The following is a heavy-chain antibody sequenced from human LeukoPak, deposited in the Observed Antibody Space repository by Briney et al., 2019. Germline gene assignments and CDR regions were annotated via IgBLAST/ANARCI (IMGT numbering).Heavy chain of an antibody. CDR2: IYYSGST. J-gene: IGHJ6*03. CDR3: ATTGNYYYYYMDV. V-gene: IGHV4-59*01. D-gene: IGHD1-1*01. CDR1: GGSISSYC. Sequence: SETLSLTCTVSGGSISSYCWSWIRQPPGKGLEWIGYIYYSGSTNYNPSLKSRVTISVDTSKNQFSLKLSSVTAADTAVYYCATTGNYYYYYMDVWGKGTTVTVSS.